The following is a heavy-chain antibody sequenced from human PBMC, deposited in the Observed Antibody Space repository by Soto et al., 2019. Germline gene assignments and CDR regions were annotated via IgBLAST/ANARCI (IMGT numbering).Heavy chain of an antibody. J-gene: IGHJ5*02. CDR2: INSDGSST. V-gene: IGHV3-74*01. CDR3: ARDRLTMVRGAKPLPNWFDP. Sequence: GGSLRLSCAASGFTFSSYWMHWVRQAPGKGLVWVSRINSDGSSTSYADSVKGRFTISRDNAKNTLYLQMNSLRAEDTAVYYYARDRLTMVRGAKPLPNWFDPWGQGTLVTVSS. CDR1: GFTFSSYW. D-gene: IGHD3-10*01.